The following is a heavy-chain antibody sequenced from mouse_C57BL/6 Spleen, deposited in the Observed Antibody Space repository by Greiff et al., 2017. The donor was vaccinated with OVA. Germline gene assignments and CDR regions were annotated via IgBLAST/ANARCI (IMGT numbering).Heavy chain of an antibody. CDR1: GYTFTEYT. D-gene: IGHD2-10*01. J-gene: IGHJ4*01. Sequence: LKESGAELVKPGASVKLSCKASGYTFTEYTIYWVKQRSGQGLEWIGWFYPGSGSIKYNEKFKDKATLTADKSSSTVYMELSRLTSEDSAVYFCARHPSYYGNYDYAMDYWGQGTSVTVSS. CDR3: ARHPSYYGNYDYAMDY. V-gene: IGHV1-62-2*01. CDR2: FYPGSGSI.